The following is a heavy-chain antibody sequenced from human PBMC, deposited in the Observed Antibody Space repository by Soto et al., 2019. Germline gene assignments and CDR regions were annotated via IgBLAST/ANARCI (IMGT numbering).Heavy chain of an antibody. D-gene: IGHD3-22*01. J-gene: IGHJ6*02. V-gene: IGHV3-23*01. CDR3: AKGSSSGWAYYYYGMDV. CDR1: GFTFSSYW. CDR2: IRGNVGSK. Sequence: GGSLRLSCAAFGFTFSSYWMSWVRQAPGKGLEWVSNIRGNVGSKYYADSVKGRFTISRDNSKNTLYLQMNSLRAEDTAVYYCAKGSSSGWAYYYYGMDVWGQGTTVTVSS.